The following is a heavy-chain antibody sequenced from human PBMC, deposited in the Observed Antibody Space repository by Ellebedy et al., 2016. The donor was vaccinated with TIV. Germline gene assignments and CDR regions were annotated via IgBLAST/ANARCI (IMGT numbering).Heavy chain of an antibody. CDR1: GYTFTSYY. CDR3: ARGDKYYYDSSGYYYTY. J-gene: IGHJ4*02. D-gene: IGHD3-22*01. Sequence: ASVKVSCKASGYTFTSYYMYWVRQAPGQGLEWMGIINPSGCSSNYAQKFQGRVTMTRDTSTSTVYMELSSLRSEDTAVYYCARGDKYYYDSSGYYYTYWGQGTLVTASS. CDR2: INPSGCSS. V-gene: IGHV1-46*01.